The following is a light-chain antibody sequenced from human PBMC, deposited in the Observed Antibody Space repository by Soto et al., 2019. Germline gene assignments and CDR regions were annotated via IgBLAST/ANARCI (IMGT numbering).Light chain of an antibody. Sequence: EIMLTQSPATLSLSPGERATLSCRASQGVSSYLAWYQQKPGQAPRLLIYDASNRATGIPARFSGSGPGTDFTLTISSLEPEDFAVYYCQQYGRSRTFGQGTKVDIK. CDR1: QGVSSY. J-gene: IGKJ1*01. V-gene: IGKV3D-11*01. CDR3: QQYGRSRT. CDR2: DAS.